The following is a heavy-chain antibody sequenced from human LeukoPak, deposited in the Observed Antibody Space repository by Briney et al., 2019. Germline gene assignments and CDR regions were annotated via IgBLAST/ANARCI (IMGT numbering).Heavy chain of an antibody. D-gene: IGHD2-15*01. J-gene: IGHJ6*03. Sequence: ASVKVSCKASGYTFTGYYMHWVRQAPGQGLEWMGWINPNSGGTNYAQKFQGRDTMTRDTSISTAYMELSRLRSDDTAVYYCARAHGYCSGGSCYRSPYYYYYMDVWGKGTTVTVSS. CDR1: GYTFTGYY. CDR2: INPNSGGT. CDR3: ARAHGYCSGGSCYRSPYYYYYMDV. V-gene: IGHV1-2*02.